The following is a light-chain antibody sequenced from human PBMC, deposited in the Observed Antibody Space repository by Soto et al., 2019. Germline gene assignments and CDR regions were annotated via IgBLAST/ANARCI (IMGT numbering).Light chain of an antibody. CDR3: QQGYRTPLS. Sequence: DTQMTQSPSSLSASVGDRVTITCRASQSISYFLNWYQQKPGKAPTLLIYTASNLQDGVPSRFSGSGSGTDFTLTISSLEPEDFAIYYCQQGYRTPLSFGGGTKVEI. J-gene: IGKJ4*01. CDR2: TAS. V-gene: IGKV1-39*01. CDR1: QSISYF.